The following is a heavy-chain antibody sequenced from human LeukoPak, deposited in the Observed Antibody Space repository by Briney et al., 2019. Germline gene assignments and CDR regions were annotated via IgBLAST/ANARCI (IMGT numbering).Heavy chain of an antibody. Sequence: QTGGSLRLSCAASGFTFSSYWMSWVRQAPGKGLEWVANIKQDGSEKYYVDSVTGRFTISRDNAKNSLYLQMNSLRAEDTAVYYCVRRYMATSAEDFEYWGQGTLVTVSS. CDR3: VRRYMATSAEDFEY. V-gene: IGHV3-7*01. D-gene: IGHD5-24*01. CDR2: IKQDGSEK. J-gene: IGHJ4*02. CDR1: GFTFSSYW.